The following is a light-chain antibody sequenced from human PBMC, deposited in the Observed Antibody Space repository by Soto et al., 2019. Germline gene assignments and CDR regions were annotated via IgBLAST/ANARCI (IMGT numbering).Light chain of an antibody. CDR1: QSVNIY. CDR2: LGS. CDR3: MQALQTPWT. V-gene: IGKV2-28*01. J-gene: IGKJ1*01. Sequence: EIVFTQSPSTLSLSPGERATLSCRASQSVNIYLAWYLQKPGQSPQLLIYLGSNRSSGVPDRFSGSGSGTDFTLKISRVEAEDVGVYYCMQALQTPWTFGQGTKVDIK.